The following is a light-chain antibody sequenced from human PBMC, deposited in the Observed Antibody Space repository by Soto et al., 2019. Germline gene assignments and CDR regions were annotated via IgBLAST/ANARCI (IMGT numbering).Light chain of an antibody. Sequence: DIQMTQSPSSVSASVGDRVTITCRASQGISGWLAWYQQRPGKAPDLLISGASSLQSGVPSRFTGSGSQTDFTLTISSLQPEDFATYYCQQAYIFPPTFGQGTKVELK. V-gene: IGKV1-12*01. CDR1: QGISGW. CDR3: QQAYIFPPT. CDR2: GAS. J-gene: IGKJ1*01.